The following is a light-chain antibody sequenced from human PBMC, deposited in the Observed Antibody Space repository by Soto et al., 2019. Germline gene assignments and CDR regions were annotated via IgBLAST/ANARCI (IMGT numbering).Light chain of an antibody. J-gene: IGKJ1*01. CDR1: QSIRSSY. CDR2: TAY. CDR3: QPYGASPWT. Sequence: EIVLTQSPGTLSLSPGERATLSCRASQSIRSSYLAWYQQKPGQAPRLLIYTAYSRATGVQDRFSGSGSGTDFTLTISRMEPEDFAMYDCQPYGASPWTFGQGTKVEIK. V-gene: IGKV3-20*01.